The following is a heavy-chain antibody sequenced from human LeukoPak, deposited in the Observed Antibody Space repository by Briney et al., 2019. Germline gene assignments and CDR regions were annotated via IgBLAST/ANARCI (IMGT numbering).Heavy chain of an antibody. J-gene: IGHJ5*02. CDR1: GYTFTGYY. D-gene: IGHD2-21*02. Sequence: GASVKVSCKASGYTFTGYYMHWVRQAPGQGLEWMGWINPNSGGTNYAQKFQGRVTMTRDTSISTAYMELSRLRSDDTAVYYCARDRGPASYCGGDCYSGFDPWGQGTLVTVSS. CDR2: INPNSGGT. V-gene: IGHV1-2*02. CDR3: ARDRGPASYCGGDCYSGFDP.